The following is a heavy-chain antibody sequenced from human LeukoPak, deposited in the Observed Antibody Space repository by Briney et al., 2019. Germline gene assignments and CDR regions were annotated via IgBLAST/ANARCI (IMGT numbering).Heavy chain of an antibody. D-gene: IGHD2-2*01. J-gene: IGHJ4*02. CDR2: INHSGST. CDR3: ARGRIVVVPAAMRYFAY. Sequence: SETLSLTCAVYGGSFIGYYWSWIRQPPGKGLEWIGEINHSGSTNYNPSLKSRVTISVDTSKNQFSLKLSSVTAADTAVYYCARGRIVVVPAAMRYFAYWGQGTLVTVSS. V-gene: IGHV4-34*01. CDR1: GGSFIGYY.